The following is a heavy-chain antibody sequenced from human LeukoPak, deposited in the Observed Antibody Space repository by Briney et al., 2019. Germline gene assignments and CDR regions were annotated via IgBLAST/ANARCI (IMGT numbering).Heavy chain of an antibody. CDR3: ARGGHITIFGVLIDY. V-gene: IGHV3-30*04. CDR1: GFTFTTYA. D-gene: IGHD3-3*01. Sequence: GGSLRLSCAASGFTFTTYALHWVRQAPDKGLEWVAVISYDGSNEYYADSVKGRFTISRDNSMNTLYLQINSLRAEDTAVYYCARGGHITIFGVLIDYWGQGTLVTVSS. J-gene: IGHJ4*02. CDR2: ISYDGSNE.